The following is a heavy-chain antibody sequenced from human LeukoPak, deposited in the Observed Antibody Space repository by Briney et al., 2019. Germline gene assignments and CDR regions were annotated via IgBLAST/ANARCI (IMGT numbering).Heavy chain of an antibody. V-gene: IGHV6-1*01. CDR1: GDSVSSNNAA. D-gene: IGHD4-17*01. J-gene: IGHJ4*02. CDR3: ARVSVTTLEN. Sequence: SQTLSLTCALSGDSVSSNNAAWNWLRQSPSRGLEWLGRTYYRSQWYNDYAVSVKGRISINPDTSKNHFSLHLSSVTPEDTAVYYCARVSVTTLENWGQGTLVTVSS. CDR2: TYYRSQWYN.